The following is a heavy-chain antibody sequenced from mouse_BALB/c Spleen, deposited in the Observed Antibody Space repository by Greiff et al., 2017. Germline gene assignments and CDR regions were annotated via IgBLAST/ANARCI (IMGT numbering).Heavy chain of an antibody. CDR1: GFSLTSYG. J-gene: IGHJ4*01. CDR3: AREGGYSYAMDY. Sequence: VNVVESGPGLVAPSQSLSITCTVSGFSLTSYGVHWVRQPPGKGLEWLGVIWAGGSTNYNSALMSRLSISKDNSKSQVFLKMNSLQTDDTAMYYCAREGGYSYAMDYWGQGTSVTVSS. V-gene: IGHV2-9*02. D-gene: IGHD2-3*01. CDR2: IWAGGST.